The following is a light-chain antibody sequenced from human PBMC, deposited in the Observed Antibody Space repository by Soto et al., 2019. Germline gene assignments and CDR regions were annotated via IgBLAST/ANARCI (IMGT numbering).Light chain of an antibody. CDR1: QSVRSMY. Sequence: EIVLTQSPATLSLSPGERATLSCRASQSVRSMYLAWYQQKPGQAPRLLIYDASSRATDIPDRFSGSGSGTDFTLTISRLEPEDFAIYYCQHYANSLWTFGQGTKVDIK. J-gene: IGKJ1*01. CDR3: QHYANSLWT. CDR2: DAS. V-gene: IGKV3-20*01.